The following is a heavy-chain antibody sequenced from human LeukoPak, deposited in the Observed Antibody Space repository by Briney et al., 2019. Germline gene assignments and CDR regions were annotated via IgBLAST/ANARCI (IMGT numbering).Heavy chain of an antibody. J-gene: IGHJ3*02. V-gene: IGHV3-33*03. CDR2: VWYDGSIK. D-gene: IGHD1-1*01. Sequence: GKSLRLSCVASGFTFNTYGMQWVRQTSGKGLEWVAVVWYDGSIKYYVDAVKGRFTISRDNAKNTLYLQMNSLRPEDTAVYYCVRHNAARAFDIWGQGTMVIVSS. CDR3: VRHNAARAFDI. CDR1: GFTFNTYG.